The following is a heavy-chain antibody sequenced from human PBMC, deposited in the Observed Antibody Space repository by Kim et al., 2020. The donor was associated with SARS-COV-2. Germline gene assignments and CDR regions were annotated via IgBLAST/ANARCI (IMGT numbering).Heavy chain of an antibody. Sequence: ASLKGRFTISRDNSKSIAYLQMNSLQTEDIAVYYCARSYYGSGSSYNFDYWGQGTLVTVSS. D-gene: IGHD3-10*01. CDR3: ARSYYGSGSSYNFDY. J-gene: IGHJ4*02. V-gene: IGHV3-49*02.